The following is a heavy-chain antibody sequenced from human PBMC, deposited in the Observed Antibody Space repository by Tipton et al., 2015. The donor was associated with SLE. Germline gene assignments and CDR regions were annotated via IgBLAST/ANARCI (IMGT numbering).Heavy chain of an antibody. CDR2: INHSGST. J-gene: IGHJ6*02. Sequence: TLSLTCAVYGGSFSGYYWSWIRQPPGKGLEWIGEINHSGSTNYNPSLKSRVTISVDTSKNQFSLKLSSVTAADTAVYYCARVKHCGGDCYPTPNYYSFYHMDVWGQGTTVTVSS. CDR1: GGSFSGYY. CDR3: ARVKHCGGDCYPTPNYYSFYHMDV. D-gene: IGHD2-21*01. V-gene: IGHV4-34*01.